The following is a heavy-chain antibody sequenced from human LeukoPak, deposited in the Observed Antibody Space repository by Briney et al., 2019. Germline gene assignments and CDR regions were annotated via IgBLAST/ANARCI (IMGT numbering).Heavy chain of an antibody. D-gene: IGHD6-13*01. CDR2: ISWNSGSI. Sequence: PGGSLRLSCAASGFTFDDYAMHWVRQAPGKGLEWVSGISWNSGSIGYADSVKGRFTISRDNAKNSLYLQMNSLRAEDKALYYCAKDIGSAATYYFDYWGQGTLVTVSS. V-gene: IGHV3-9*01. CDR3: AKDIGSAATYYFDY. J-gene: IGHJ4*02. CDR1: GFTFDDYA.